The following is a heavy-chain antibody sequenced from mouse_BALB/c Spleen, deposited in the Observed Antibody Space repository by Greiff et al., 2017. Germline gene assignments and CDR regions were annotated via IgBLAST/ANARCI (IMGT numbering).Heavy chain of an antibody. CDR1: GYTFTDYA. V-gene: IGHV1S137*01. CDR3: ARGSTMITTDAMDY. D-gene: IGHD2-4*01. CDR2: ISTYYGDA. Sequence: VQLKESGAELVRPGVSVKISCKGSGYTFTDYAMHWVKQSHAKSLEWIGVISTYYGDASYNQKFKGKATMTVDKSSSTAYMELARLTSEDSAIYYCARGSTMITTDAMDYWGQGTSVTVSS. J-gene: IGHJ4*01.